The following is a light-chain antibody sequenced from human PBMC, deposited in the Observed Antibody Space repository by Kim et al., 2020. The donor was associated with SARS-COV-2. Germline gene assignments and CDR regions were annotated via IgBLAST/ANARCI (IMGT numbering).Light chain of an antibody. Sequence: PGKTARITCSGDALPKRYAYWYQQKTGQAPVLMMCKDSGRPSGIPGRFSGSSSGTTVTLTISGVQAEDEADYYCESTDSSGSYRVFGGGTKVTVL. CDR3: ESTDSSGSYRV. J-gene: IGLJ3*02. CDR1: ALPKRY. V-gene: IGLV3-25*03. CDR2: KDS.